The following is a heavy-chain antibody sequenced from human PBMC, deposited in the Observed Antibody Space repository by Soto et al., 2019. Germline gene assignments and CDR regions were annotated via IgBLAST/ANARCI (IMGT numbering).Heavy chain of an antibody. CDR1: VYTFTSYG. Sequence: XSVKVSCKASVYTFTSYGVSWVRQAPGQGLEWMGWISAYNGNTNYAQKLQGRVTMTTDTSTSTAYMELRSLRSDDTAVYYCARDLQPYYDSSGLDYWGQGTLVTVSS. D-gene: IGHD3-22*01. CDR2: ISAYNGNT. V-gene: IGHV1-18*04. CDR3: ARDLQPYYDSSGLDY. J-gene: IGHJ4*02.